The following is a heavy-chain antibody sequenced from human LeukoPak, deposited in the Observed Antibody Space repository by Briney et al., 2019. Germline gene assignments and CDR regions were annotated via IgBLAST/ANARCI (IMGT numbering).Heavy chain of an antibody. CDR3: ARGGGYYDSSGYLLNWFDP. Sequence: GGALRLSCAASGFTFSSYEMNWVRQAPGKGGEGVSYISSSGSAKYYADSVKGRFTISRDNAKNSLYLQMNSLRAEDTAVYYCARGGGYYDSSGYLLNWFDPWGQGTLVTVSS. V-gene: IGHV3-48*03. J-gene: IGHJ5*02. D-gene: IGHD3-22*01. CDR2: ISSSGSAK. CDR1: GFTFSSYE.